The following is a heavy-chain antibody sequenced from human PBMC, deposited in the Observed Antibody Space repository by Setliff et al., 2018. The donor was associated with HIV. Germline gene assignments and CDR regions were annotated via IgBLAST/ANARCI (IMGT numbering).Heavy chain of an antibody. CDR1: GYTFTAYY. CDR3: AREFGAGIRQIVAGEFYYMDV. V-gene: IGHV1-2*06. D-gene: IGHD5-12*01. Sequence: ASVKVSCKASGYTFTAYYLHWVRQAPGQGLEWMGRVNPNNGDTNYAKKFQGRVTRTRDTSIRTAYMELGRLRSDDTAVYYCAREFGAGIRQIVAGEFYYMDVWGKGTTVTVS. J-gene: IGHJ6*03. CDR2: VNPNNGDT.